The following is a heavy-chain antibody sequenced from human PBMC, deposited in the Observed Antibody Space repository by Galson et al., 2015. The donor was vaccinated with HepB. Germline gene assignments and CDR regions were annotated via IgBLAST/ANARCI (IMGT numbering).Heavy chain of an antibody. CDR3: ARGVDCSSTSCQLDYYYMDV. CDR2: IIPTFGTA. CDR1: GGTFSSYA. D-gene: IGHD2-2*01. J-gene: IGHJ6*03. Sequence: SVKVSCKASGGTFSSYAISWVRQAPGQGLEWMGGIIPTFGTANYAQEFQGRVTITADESTSTAYMELSSLRSEDTAVYYCARGVDCSSTSCQLDYYYMDVWGKGTTVTVSS. V-gene: IGHV1-69*13.